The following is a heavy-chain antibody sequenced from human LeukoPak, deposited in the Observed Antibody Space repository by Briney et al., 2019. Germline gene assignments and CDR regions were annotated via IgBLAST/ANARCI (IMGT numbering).Heavy chain of an antibody. V-gene: IGHV3-7*01. J-gene: IGHJ4*02. CDR2: IKQDGSVK. CDR1: GFTFSNYW. Sequence: GGSLRLSCAASGFTFSNYWMSWVRHAPEKGLEWVANIKQDGSVKQYVDSMKGRFTISRDNAKNSLYLQMHSLRAEDTAVYYCARDRDDGGFEYWGQGTLVTVSS. CDR3: ARDRDDGGFEY. D-gene: IGHD4-23*01.